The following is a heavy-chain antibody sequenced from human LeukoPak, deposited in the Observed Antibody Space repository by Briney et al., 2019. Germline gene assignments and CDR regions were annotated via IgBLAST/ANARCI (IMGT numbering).Heavy chain of an antibody. CDR1: GYTFTAYY. CDR2: INPNSGGT. CDR3: ARAYCSGGDCYSKSNFDS. D-gene: IGHD2-15*01. Sequence: GASVKVSCKASGYTFTAYYMHWVRQAPGQGLEWMGWINPNSGGTNYAQKFQGRVTMARDTSISTAYMELSRLRFDDTAVYYCARAYCSGGDCYSKSNFDSWGQGTLVTVPS. J-gene: IGHJ4*02. V-gene: IGHV1-2*02.